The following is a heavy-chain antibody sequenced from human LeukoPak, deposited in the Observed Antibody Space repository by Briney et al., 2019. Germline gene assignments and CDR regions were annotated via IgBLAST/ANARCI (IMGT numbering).Heavy chain of an antibody. Sequence: SETLSLTCTVSGGSISSYYWSWIRQPPGKGLEWIGYIYYSGSTNYNPSLKSRVTISVDTSKNQFSLKLSSVTAADTAVYYCATFSGTVYYFDYWGQGTLVTVSS. D-gene: IGHD1-14*01. J-gene: IGHJ4*02. CDR1: GGSISSYY. CDR3: ATFSGTVYYFDY. V-gene: IGHV4-59*08. CDR2: IYYSGST.